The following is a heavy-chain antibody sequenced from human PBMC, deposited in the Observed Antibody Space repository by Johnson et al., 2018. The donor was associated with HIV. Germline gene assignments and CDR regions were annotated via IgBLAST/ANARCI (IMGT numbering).Heavy chain of an antibody. J-gene: IGHJ3*02. CDR1: GFRFSSYA. CDR2: ISYDGSNK. CDR3: ARTTLLFLDRGDDAFDI. Sequence: QVQLVESGGGVVQPGRSLRLSCVASGFRFSSYAVHWVRQAPGKGLEWVAVISYDGSNKYYADSVKGRFTISRDNSKNTMYLQMNSLRAEDTAVYYCARTTLLFLDRGDDAFDIWGQGTMVTVSS. D-gene: IGHD3-3*01. V-gene: IGHV3-30*04.